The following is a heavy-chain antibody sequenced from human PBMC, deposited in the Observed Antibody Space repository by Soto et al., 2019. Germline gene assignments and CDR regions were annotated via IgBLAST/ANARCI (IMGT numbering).Heavy chain of an antibody. CDR1: GYSFTSYW. J-gene: IGHJ6*02. Sequence: GESLKISCKGSGYSFTSYWIGWVRQMPGKGLEWMGIIYPGDSDTRYSPSFQAQVTISADKSISTAYRRGSSLKASDTAMYYWARLYLHGMDVWGQGTTVTVSS. CDR3: ARLYLHGMDV. CDR2: IYPGDSDT. V-gene: IGHV5-51*01.